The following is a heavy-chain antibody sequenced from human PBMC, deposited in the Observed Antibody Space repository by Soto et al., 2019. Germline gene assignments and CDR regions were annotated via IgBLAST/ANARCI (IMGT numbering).Heavy chain of an antibody. J-gene: IGHJ5*02. V-gene: IGHV1-69*02. CDR3: ARGIYGGGAWFDP. CDR2: IIPILGIA. D-gene: IGHD4-17*01. Sequence: QVQLVQSGAEVKKPGSSVKVSCKASGGTFSSYTISWVRQAPGHGREWMGRIIPILGIANYAQKFQGRVTITADKSTSTAYMELSSLRSEGRAVYYCARGIYGGGAWFDPWGQGTLITVYS. CDR1: GGTFSSYT.